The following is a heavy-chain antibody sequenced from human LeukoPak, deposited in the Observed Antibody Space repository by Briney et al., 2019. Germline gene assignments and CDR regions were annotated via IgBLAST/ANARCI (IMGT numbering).Heavy chain of an antibody. CDR1: GGSISSYY. J-gene: IGHJ6*02. Sequence: SETLSLTCTVSGGSISSYYWSWIRQPPGKGLEWIGYIYYSGSTNYNPSLMSRVTISVDTSKNQFSLKLSSVTAADTAVYYCASALWLNGMDVWGQGATVTVSS. D-gene: IGHD5-18*01. CDR2: IYYSGST. CDR3: ASALWLNGMDV. V-gene: IGHV4-59*01.